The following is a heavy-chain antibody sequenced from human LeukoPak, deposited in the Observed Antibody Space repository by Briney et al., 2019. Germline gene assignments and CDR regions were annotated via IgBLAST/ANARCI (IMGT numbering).Heavy chain of an antibody. Sequence: SETLSLTCTVSGGSISSYYWSWIRQPAGKGLEWIGRIYTSGSTNYNPSLKSRVTMSVDTSKNQFSLKLSSVTAADTAVYYCARDKSSWYSGDYYYYTDVWGKGTTVTVSS. J-gene: IGHJ6*03. CDR3: ARDKSSWYSGDYYYYTDV. D-gene: IGHD6-13*01. CDR1: GGSISSYY. V-gene: IGHV4-4*07. CDR2: IYTSGST.